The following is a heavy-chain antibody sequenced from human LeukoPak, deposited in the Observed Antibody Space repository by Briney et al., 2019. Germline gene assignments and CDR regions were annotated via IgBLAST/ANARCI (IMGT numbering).Heavy chain of an antibody. CDR2: ISDSGDST. D-gene: IGHD6-19*01. CDR3: AKRSGYTTGWFFDF. J-gene: IGHJ4*02. V-gene: IGHV3-23*01. Sequence: GGSLKLSCAASGFSFSSYAMSWVRQAPGKGLEWVSSISDSGDSTYYAESVKGRFTISRDNSKNTLFLQMNSLRAEDTAVFYCAKRSGYTTGWFFDFWGQGTLVTVSS. CDR1: GFSFSSYA.